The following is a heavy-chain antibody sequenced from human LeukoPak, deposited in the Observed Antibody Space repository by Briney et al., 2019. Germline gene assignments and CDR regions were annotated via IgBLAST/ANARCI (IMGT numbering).Heavy chain of an antibody. J-gene: IGHJ5*02. CDR1: GFTFSSYA. Sequence: PGGSLRLSCAASGFTFSSYAMHWVRQAPGKGLEWVAVISNDGSNKYYADSVKGRFTISRDNSKSTLYLQMNSLRAEDTAVYYCAKDRIAVAGTGWFDPWGQGTQVTVSS. V-gene: IGHV3-30*04. D-gene: IGHD6-13*01. CDR2: ISNDGSNK. CDR3: AKDRIAVAGTGWFDP.